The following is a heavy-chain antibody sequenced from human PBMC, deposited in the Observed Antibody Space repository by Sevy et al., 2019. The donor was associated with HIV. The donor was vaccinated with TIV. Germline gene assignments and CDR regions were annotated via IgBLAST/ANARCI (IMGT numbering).Heavy chain of an antibody. V-gene: IGHV3-30-3*01. J-gene: IGHJ4*02. CDR1: GFTFSSHA. CDR3: ARDGGYSVNFLPSGY. Sequence: GGSLRLACAASGFTFSSHAVQWVRQAPGKGLEWMAAISYDGSSKYYADSVKGRFTISRDDSKNTLYLQMSSLRAGDTAVYYCARDGGYSVNFLPSGYWGQGTLVTVSS. CDR2: ISYDGSSK. D-gene: IGHD3-10*02.